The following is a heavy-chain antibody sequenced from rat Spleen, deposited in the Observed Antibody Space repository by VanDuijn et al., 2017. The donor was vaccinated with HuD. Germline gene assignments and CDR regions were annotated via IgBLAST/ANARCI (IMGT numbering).Heavy chain of an antibody. CDR3: TIHPRY. CDR2: MNYNGDT. Sequence: QVQLKESGPGLVQPSQTLSLTCTVSGFSLTDYSVHWVRQPPGKGLEWMGRMNYNGDTSYNSALKSRLSISRDTSKNQVFLKMNSLQTDDTGTYYCTIHPRYWGQGVMVTVSS. V-gene: IGHV2-63*01. J-gene: IGHJ2*01. D-gene: IGHD3-1*01. CDR1: GFSLTDYS.